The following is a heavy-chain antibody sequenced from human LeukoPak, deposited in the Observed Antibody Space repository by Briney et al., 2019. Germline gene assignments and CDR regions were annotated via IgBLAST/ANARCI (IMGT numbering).Heavy chain of an antibody. CDR2: INQDGSET. CDR1: EFTFSTYW. V-gene: IGHV3-7*01. Sequence: PGGSLRLSCAASEFTFSTYWMTWVRQAPGKGLEWVANINQDGSETYYVDSVKGRFTISRDNAKNSLYLQMNSPRAEDTAVYYCARDIAAPGSYWGQGTLVTVSS. J-gene: IGHJ4*02. D-gene: IGHD6-13*01. CDR3: ARDIAAPGSY.